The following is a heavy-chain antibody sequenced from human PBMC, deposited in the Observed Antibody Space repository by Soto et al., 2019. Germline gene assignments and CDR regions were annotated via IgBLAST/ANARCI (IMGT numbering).Heavy chain of an antibody. CDR3: ARDWYYDFWSGNYGMDV. V-gene: IGHV1-18*04. Sequence: ASVKVSCKASGYTFTSYGISWVRQAPGQGLEWMGWISAYNGNTNYAQKLQGRVTMTTDTSTSTAYMELRSLRSDDTAVYYCARDWYYDFWSGNYGMDVCGQGTTVPVYS. CDR2: ISAYNGNT. J-gene: IGHJ6*02. D-gene: IGHD3-3*01. CDR1: GYTFTSYG.